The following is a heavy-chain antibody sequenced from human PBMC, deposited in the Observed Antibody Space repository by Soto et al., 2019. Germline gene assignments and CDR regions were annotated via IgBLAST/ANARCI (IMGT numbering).Heavy chain of an antibody. CDR3: ARDSGAGYFSSTSCYDPDAFDI. J-gene: IGHJ3*02. CDR2: IIPIFGTA. V-gene: IGHV1-69*13. Sequence: ASVKVSCKASGGTFSSYAISWVRQAPGQGLEWMGGIIPIFGTANYAQKFQGRVTITADESTSTAYMELSSLRSEDTAVYYCARDSGAGYFSSTSCYDPDAFDIWGQGTMVTVSS. CDR1: GGTFSSYA. D-gene: IGHD2-2*01.